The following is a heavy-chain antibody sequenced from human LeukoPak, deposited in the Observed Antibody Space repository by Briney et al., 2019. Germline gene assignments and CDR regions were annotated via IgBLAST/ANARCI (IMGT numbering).Heavy chain of an antibody. CDR3: TTDAPDYDFWSGYHALDY. J-gene: IGHJ4*02. CDR2: IKSKTDGETA. Sequence: PGGSLRLSCVASGFTFSNAWMSWVRQAPGKGLEWVGRIKSKTDGETADYAAPVKGRFTISRDDSKNILYLQMSSLKTEDTAVYYCTTDAPDYDFWSGYHALDYWGQGTLVTVSS. V-gene: IGHV3-15*01. CDR1: GFTFSNAW. D-gene: IGHD3-3*01.